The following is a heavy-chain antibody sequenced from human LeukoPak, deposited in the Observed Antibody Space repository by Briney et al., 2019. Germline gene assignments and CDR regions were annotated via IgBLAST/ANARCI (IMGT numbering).Heavy chain of an antibody. J-gene: IGHJ4*02. V-gene: IGHV3-21*01. CDR3: AKDLPAAVD. D-gene: IGHD2-2*01. CDR2: ISSSSSDI. Sequence: GGCLRLSCAASGFTFSSYSMSWVRQAPGKGLEWVSFISSSSSDIYYADSIKGRFTISRDNAKSSLFLQMNSLRVDDTAVYYCAKDLPAAVDWGQGTLVTVSS. CDR1: GFTFSSYS.